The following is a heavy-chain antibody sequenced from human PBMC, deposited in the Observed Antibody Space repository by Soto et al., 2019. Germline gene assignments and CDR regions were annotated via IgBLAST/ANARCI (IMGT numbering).Heavy chain of an antibody. D-gene: IGHD6-19*01. V-gene: IGHV4-4*02. CDR2: IYHSGST. CDR3: ARDSRVGSRRIAVAVHFDY. CDR1: GGSISSSNW. Sequence: SETLSLTCAVSGGSISSSNWWSWVRQPPGKGLEWIGEIYHSGSTNYNPSLKSRVTISVDKSKNQFSLKLSSVTAADTAVYYCARDSRVGSRRIAVAVHFDYWGQGTLVTVSS. J-gene: IGHJ4*02.